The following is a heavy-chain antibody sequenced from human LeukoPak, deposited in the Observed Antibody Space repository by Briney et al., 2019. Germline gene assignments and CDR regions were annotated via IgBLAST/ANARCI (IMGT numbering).Heavy chain of an antibody. D-gene: IGHD1-26*01. V-gene: IGHV1-24*01. CDR3: ATPYGIVGADDAFDI. CDR2: FDPEDGET. Sequence: GASVKVSCKVXGXXXXELSMHWVRQAPGKGLEWMGGFDPEDGETIYAQKFQGRGTMTEDTSTDTAYMELSSLRSEDTAVYYCATPYGIVGADDAFDIWGQGTMVTVSS. J-gene: IGHJ3*02. CDR1: GXXXXELS.